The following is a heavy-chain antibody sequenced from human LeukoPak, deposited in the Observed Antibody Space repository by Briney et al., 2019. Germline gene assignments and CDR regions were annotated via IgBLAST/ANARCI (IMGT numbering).Heavy chain of an antibody. CDR1: GGSFSGYY. J-gene: IGHJ4*02. CDR2: INHSGST. Sequence: KPSETLSLTCAVYGGSFSGYYWSWIRQPPGKGLEWIGEINHSGSTNYNPSLKSRVTISVDTSKNQFSLKLSSVTAADTAVYYCARGRVQAYWGQGTLVTVSS. V-gene: IGHV4-34*01. CDR3: ARGRVQAY. D-gene: IGHD3-10*01.